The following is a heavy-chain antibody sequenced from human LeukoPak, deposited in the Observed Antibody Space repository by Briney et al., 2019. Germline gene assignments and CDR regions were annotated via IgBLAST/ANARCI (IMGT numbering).Heavy chain of an antibody. J-gene: IGHJ6*03. D-gene: IGHD3-3*01. CDR2: IYYSGST. V-gene: IGHV4-59*12. CDR3: AREDAWSGYPHYYMDV. CDR1: GGSISNYY. Sequence: SETLSLTCTVSGGSISNYYWSWIRQPPGKGLEWIGYIYYSGSTNYNPSLKSRVTISVDTSKNQFSLKLSSVTAADTAVYYCAREDAWSGYPHYYMDVWGKGTTVTVSS.